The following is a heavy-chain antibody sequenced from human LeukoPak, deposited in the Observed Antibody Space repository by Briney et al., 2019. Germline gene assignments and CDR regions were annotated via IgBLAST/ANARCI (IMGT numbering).Heavy chain of an antibody. CDR2: ISSSGSTI. CDR3: AINSGSYDHRIDDY. J-gene: IGHJ4*02. Sequence: GGSLRLSCAASGFTFSSYEMNWVRQAPGKGLEWVSYISSSGSTIYYADSVKGRFTISRDNAKNSLYLQMNSLRAEDTAVYYCAINSGSYDHRIDDYWGQGTLVTVSS. D-gene: IGHD1-26*01. V-gene: IGHV3-48*03. CDR1: GFTFSSYE.